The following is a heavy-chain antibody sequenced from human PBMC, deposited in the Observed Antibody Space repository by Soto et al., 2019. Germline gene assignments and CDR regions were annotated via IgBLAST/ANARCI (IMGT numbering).Heavy chain of an antibody. CDR2: ISAYNGNT. Sequence: QVQLVQSGAEVKKPGASVKVSCKASGYTFTSYGISWVRQAPGQGLEWMGWISAYNGNTNYAQKLQGRVTMTTDTSTSTAYMELRSLRSDDTAVYYCARESAKGIYSGYDDRYSYYCMDVWGQGTTVTVSS. J-gene: IGHJ6*02. D-gene: IGHD5-12*01. CDR3: ARESAKGIYSGYDDRYSYYCMDV. CDR1: GYTFTSYG. V-gene: IGHV1-18*01.